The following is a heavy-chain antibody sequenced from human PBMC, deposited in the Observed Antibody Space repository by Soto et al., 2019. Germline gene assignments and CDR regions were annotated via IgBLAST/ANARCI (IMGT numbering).Heavy chain of an antibody. D-gene: IGHD6-6*01. CDR3: ARSIEYSSSRVVYYYYGMDV. CDR2: IDPSDSYT. Sequence: GESLKISCKGSGYSFTSYWISWVRQMPGKGLEWMGRIDPSDSYTNYSPSFQGHVTISADKSISTAYLQWSSLKASDTAMYYCARSIEYSSSRVVYYYYGMDVWGQGTTVTVSS. CDR1: GYSFTSYW. J-gene: IGHJ6*02. V-gene: IGHV5-10-1*01.